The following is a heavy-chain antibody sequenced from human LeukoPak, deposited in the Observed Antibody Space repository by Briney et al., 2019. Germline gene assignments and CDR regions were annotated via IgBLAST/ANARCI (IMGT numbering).Heavy chain of an antibody. J-gene: IGHJ3*02. V-gene: IGHV4-4*07. CDR1: GGSISSYY. Sequence: SETLSLTCTVSGGSISSYYWSWIRQPAGKGLEWIGRIYTSGSTNYNPSLKSRVTMSVDTSKNQFSLKLSSLTAADTAVYYCARDSQSAWYTAYDIWGQGTMVTISS. D-gene: IGHD6-19*01. CDR2: IYTSGST. CDR3: ARDSQSAWYTAYDI.